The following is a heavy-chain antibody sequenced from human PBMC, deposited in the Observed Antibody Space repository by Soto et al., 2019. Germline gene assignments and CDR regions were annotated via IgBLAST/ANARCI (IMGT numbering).Heavy chain of an antibody. Sequence: GASVKVSCKASGYTFTGYYMHWVRQAPGQGLEWMGWINPNSGGTNYAQKFQGWVTMTRDTSISTAYMELSRLRSDDTAVYYCARSYSSDYYYYDGMDVWGQGTTVTVSS. D-gene: IGHD6-19*01. V-gene: IGHV1-2*04. CDR1: GYTFTGYY. J-gene: IGHJ6*02. CDR3: ARSYSSDYYYYDGMDV. CDR2: INPNSGGT.